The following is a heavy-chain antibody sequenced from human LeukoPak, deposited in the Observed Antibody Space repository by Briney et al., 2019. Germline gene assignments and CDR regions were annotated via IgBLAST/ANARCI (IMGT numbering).Heavy chain of an antibody. V-gene: IGHV3-53*01. CDR3: AKDDHSTGP. D-gene: IGHD1-14*01. CDR2: IYSGGRT. J-gene: IGHJ5*02. Sequence: GGSLRLSCGASGFTVSSNYMSWVGQDPGKGLEWVSVIYSGGRTYHPEPVNGRFTISRDNSKNTLYLQMNSLRAEDTAVYYCAKDDHSTGPWGQGTLVTVSS. CDR1: GFTVSSNY.